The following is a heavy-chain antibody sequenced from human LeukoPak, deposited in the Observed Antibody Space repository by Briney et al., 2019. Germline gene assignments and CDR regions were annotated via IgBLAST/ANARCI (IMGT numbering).Heavy chain of an antibody. J-gene: IGHJ4*02. CDR2: INPNSGGA. CDR3: ARYHEDCRSASCYD. D-gene: IGHD2-2*01. V-gene: IGHV1-2*06. CDR1: GYTFIGYY. Sequence: GASVKVSCKASGYTFIGYYVNWVRQAPGQGLEWMGRINPNSGGADYVQKFQGRVTMTRDTSISTAYMELTRLRSDDTAVYYCARYHEDCRSASCYDWGQGTLVTVSS.